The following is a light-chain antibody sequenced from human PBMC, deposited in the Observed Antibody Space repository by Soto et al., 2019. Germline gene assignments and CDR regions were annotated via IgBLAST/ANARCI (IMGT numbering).Light chain of an antibody. V-gene: IGKV1-33*01. J-gene: IGKJ3*01. CDR1: HDIRDH. Sequence: IQMTQSPSSLSASVGDRVTLTCQASHDIRDHLNWYQQKPGKPPKLLIYDASNLQTGVPSRFSGSGSGTDFTSTISSLQPEDIATYCCHQYDNLSQTFGPGTKVDIK. CDR3: HQYDNLSQT. CDR2: DAS.